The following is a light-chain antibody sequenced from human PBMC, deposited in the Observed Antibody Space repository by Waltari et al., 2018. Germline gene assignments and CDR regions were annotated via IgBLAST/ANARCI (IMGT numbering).Light chain of an antibody. V-gene: IGLV1-47*01. CDR1: SSNIGSNF. CDR3: AAWDDSLTVR. Sequence: QSVLTQPPSASGTPGQRVTISCSGSSSNIGSNFVCWYQHLPGTAPKLLIYRNDQRPSGVPDRCSGSRSVTSASLAISGLRSEDEADYYCAAWDDSLTVRFGGGTKLTVL. J-gene: IGLJ3*02. CDR2: RND.